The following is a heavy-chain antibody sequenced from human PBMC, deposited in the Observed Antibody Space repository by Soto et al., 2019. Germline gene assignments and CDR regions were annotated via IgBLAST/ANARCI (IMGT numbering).Heavy chain of an antibody. CDR3: AKDPPHAWYSSSWYPHLDAFDI. D-gene: IGHD6-13*01. V-gene: IGHV3-23*01. CDR2: ISGSGGST. J-gene: IGHJ3*02. Sequence: HPGGFLRLSCAASGFTFSSYAMSWVRQAPGKGLEWVSAISGSGGSTYYADSVKGRFTISRDNSKNTLYLQMNSLRAEETAVYYCAKDPPHAWYSSSWYPHLDAFDIWGQGTMVTVSS. CDR1: GFTFSSYA.